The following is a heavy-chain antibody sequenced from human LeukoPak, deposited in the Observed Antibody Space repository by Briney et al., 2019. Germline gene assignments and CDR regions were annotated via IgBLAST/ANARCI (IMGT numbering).Heavy chain of an antibody. CDR3: ASLSLEWLYPDY. CDR2: IYYSGST. D-gene: IGHD3-3*01. Sequence: SETLSLTCAVYGGSFSSYYWSWIRQPPGKGLEWIGYIYYSGSTNYNPSLKSRVTISVDTSKNQFSLKLSSVTAADTAVYYCASLSLEWLYPDYWGQGTLITVSS. CDR1: GGSFSSYY. V-gene: IGHV4-59*01. J-gene: IGHJ4*02.